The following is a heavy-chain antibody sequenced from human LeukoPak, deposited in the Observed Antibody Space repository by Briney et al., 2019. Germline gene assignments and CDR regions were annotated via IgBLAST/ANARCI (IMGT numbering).Heavy chain of an antibody. J-gene: IGHJ4*02. D-gene: IGHD3-3*01. Sequence: SETLSLTCAVYGGSFSGYYWSWIRQPPGKGLEWIGEINHSGSTNYNPSLKSRVTISVDTSKNQFSLKLSSVTAADTAVYYCARGGSYYDFWSGHLSDDYWGQGTLVTVSS. CDR1: GGSFSGYY. CDR2: INHSGST. V-gene: IGHV4-34*01. CDR3: ARGGSYYDFWSGHLSDDY.